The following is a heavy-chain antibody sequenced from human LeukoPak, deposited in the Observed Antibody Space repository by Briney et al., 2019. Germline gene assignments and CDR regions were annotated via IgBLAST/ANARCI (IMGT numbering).Heavy chain of an antibody. V-gene: IGHV1-18*01. D-gene: IGHD3-9*01. CDR2: ISAYNGNT. Sequence: GASVKVSCKASGYTFTSYGISWVRQAPGQGLEWMGWISAYNGNTNYAQKLQGRVTMTTDTSTSTAYMELRSLRSDDTAVYYCARWYDILTGYPDYFDYWGQGTLVTVSS. J-gene: IGHJ4*02. CDR3: ARWYDILTGYPDYFDY. CDR1: GYTFTSYG.